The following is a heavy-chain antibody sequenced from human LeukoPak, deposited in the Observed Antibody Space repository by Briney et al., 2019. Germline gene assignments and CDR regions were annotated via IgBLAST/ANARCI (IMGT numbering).Heavy chain of an antibody. J-gene: IGHJ5*02. V-gene: IGHV1-2*02. Sequence: ASVKVSCKASGYTFTGYYVHWVRQAPGQGLEWMGWINFNSGGTNYAQNFQGRVTMTWDTSISTAYMEPSRLRSDDTAVYYCARDNTKFVSGSYFFDPWGQGTLVTVSS. CDR3: ARDNTKFVSGSYFFDP. CDR1: GYTFTGYY. D-gene: IGHD3-10*01. CDR2: INFNSGGT.